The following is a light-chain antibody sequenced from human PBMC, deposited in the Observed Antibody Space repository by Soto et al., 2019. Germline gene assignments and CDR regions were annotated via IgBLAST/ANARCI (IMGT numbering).Light chain of an antibody. J-gene: IGKJ5*01. V-gene: IGKV1-39*01. CDR1: LPISNY. CDR3: QHTYTNPIT. CDR2: DAS. Sequence: DIPMTPSPSSLSASVGARVTITCRASLPISNYLAWYQQKPGKAPKLLIYDASSLESGVPSRFSGSGSGTDFTLTISSLQPEDFATYYCQHTYTNPITFGQGTRLEI.